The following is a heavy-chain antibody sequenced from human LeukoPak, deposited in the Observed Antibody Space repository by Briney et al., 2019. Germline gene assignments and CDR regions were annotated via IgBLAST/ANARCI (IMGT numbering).Heavy chain of an antibody. CDR2: INPNTGAT. CDR1: GYTLTGYY. CDR3: ARDRVGSGWPRPYYFEV. V-gene: IGHV1-2*02. D-gene: IGHD6-19*01. Sequence: GASVKVSCKASGYTLTGYYLHWVRQAPGQGLDWMGWINPNTGATHSAQKLQGRITMTRDTSISTAYMDLSRRRSDDTAVYYCARDRVGSGWPRPYYFEVWGQGTLVTVSS. J-gene: IGHJ4*02.